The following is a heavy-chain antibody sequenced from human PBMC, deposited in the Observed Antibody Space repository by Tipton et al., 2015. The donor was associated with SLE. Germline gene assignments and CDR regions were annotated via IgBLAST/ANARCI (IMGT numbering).Heavy chain of an antibody. Sequence: LRLSCTVSGGSISSSSYYWGWIRQPPGKGLEWIGSIYYSGSTYYNPSLKSRVTISVDTSKNQFSLKLSSVTAADTAVYYCAGGSGYYDYWGQGTLVTVSS. J-gene: IGHJ4*02. CDR1: GGSISSSSYY. V-gene: IGHV4-39*07. D-gene: IGHD3-22*01. CDR2: IYYSGST. CDR3: AGGSGYYDY.